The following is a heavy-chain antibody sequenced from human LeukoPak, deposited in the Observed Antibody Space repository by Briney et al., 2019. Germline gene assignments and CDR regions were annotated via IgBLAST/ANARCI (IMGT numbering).Heavy chain of an antibody. CDR1: GGSISRYY. Sequence: PSETLSLTCTVSGGSISRYYWSWIRQPPGEGLEWIGYIYNTGSSNYNPSLKSRVTILVDTSKNQFSLKLSSVTAADTAVYYCARDSGPLAFDIWGQGTMVTVSS. CDR3: ARDSGPLAFDI. CDR2: IYNTGSS. J-gene: IGHJ3*02. D-gene: IGHD6-19*01. V-gene: IGHV4-59*01.